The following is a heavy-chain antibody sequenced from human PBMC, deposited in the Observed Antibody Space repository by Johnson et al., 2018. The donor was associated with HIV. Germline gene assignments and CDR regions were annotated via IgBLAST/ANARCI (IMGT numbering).Heavy chain of an antibody. CDR2: IKQDGSEK. J-gene: IGHJ3*02. CDR1: AFTFSRYW. Sequence: VQLVESGGGLVQPGGSLRLSCAASAFTFSRYWMSWVRQAPGKGLEWVANIKQDGSEKYYADSVKGRFTISRDNSKNTLYLQMNSLRAEDAAVYYCARGSRYTYDNDDVYLLQAFDIWGQGTMVTVSS. D-gene: IGHD3-16*01. V-gene: IGHV3-7*01. CDR3: ARGSRYTYDNDDVYLLQAFDI.